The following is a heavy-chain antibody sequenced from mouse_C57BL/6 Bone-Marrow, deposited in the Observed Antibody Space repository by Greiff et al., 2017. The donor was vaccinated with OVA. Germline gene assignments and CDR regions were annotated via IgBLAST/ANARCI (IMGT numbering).Heavy chain of an antibody. D-gene: IGHD2-1*01. Sequence: EVQLVESGGDLVKPGGSLKLSCAASGFTFSSYGMSWVRKTPDKRLEWVATISSGGSYTYYPDSVKGRFTISRDNAKNTLYLQMSSLKSEDTAMYYCASHMVPSYWYFYVWGTGTTVTVSS. CDR3: ASHMVPSYWYFYV. CDR1: GFTFSSYG. CDR2: ISSGGSYT. J-gene: IGHJ1*03. V-gene: IGHV5-6*01.